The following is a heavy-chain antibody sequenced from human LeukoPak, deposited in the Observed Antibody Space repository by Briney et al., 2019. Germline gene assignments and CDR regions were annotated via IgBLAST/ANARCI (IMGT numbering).Heavy chain of an antibody. V-gene: IGHV3-7*01. Sequence: GGSLRLSCAASGFTFITYWMSWVRQAPGKGLEWVANIKQDGSEKYYVDSVKGRFTISRDNAKNSLYLQMNSLRAEDTAVYYCARAKAGSSWKGSWKKYYYMDVWGKGTTVTVSS. D-gene: IGHD6-13*01. CDR1: GFTFITYW. CDR3: ARAKAGSSWKGSWKKYYYMDV. J-gene: IGHJ6*03. CDR2: IKQDGSEK.